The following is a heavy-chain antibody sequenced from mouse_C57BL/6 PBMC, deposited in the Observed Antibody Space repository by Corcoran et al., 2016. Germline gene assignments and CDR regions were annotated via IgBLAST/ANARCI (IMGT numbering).Heavy chain of an antibody. CDR2: ITVKSDNYGA. CDR3: SRSDGSGYGFAY. D-gene: IGHD3-2*02. Sequence: QVQLVETGGGLVGPGNTLKIPCVTSGFTFSNNPIHWLRQPLGKRLVWIAVITVKSDNYGANYAESVKGRFAISRDDSKRSVYLEMNRLREEDTAAYFCSRSDGSGYGFAYWGQGTLVTVSA. CDR1: GFTFSNNP. J-gene: IGHJ3*01. V-gene: IGHV13-2*01.